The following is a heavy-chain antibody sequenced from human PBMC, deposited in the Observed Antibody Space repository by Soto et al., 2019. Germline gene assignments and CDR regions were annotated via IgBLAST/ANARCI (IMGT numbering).Heavy chain of an antibody. CDR1: GFTFSSYG. J-gene: IGHJ4*02. V-gene: IGHV3-30*18. CDR3: AKDSYDSSGYYYDNTGYFDY. D-gene: IGHD3-22*01. Sequence: SLRLSCAASGFTFSSYGMHWVRQAPGKGLEWVAVISYDGSNKYYADSVKGRFTISRDNSKNTLYLQMSSLRAEDTAVYYCAKDSYDSSGYYYDNTGYFDYWGQGTLVTVSS. CDR2: ISYDGSNK.